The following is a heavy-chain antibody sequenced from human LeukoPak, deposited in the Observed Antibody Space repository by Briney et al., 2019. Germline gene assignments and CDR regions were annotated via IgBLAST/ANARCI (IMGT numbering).Heavy chain of an antibody. J-gene: IGHJ4*02. Sequence: ASVKVSCKASGYTFTSYGISWVRHAPGQGLEWMGWISAYNGNTNYAQKLQGRVTMTTDTSTSTAYMELRSLRSDDTAVYYCARVPDYYGSGQYYFDYWGQGTLVTVSS. V-gene: IGHV1-18*01. CDR3: ARVPDYYGSGQYYFDY. CDR2: ISAYNGNT. CDR1: GYTFTSYG. D-gene: IGHD3-10*01.